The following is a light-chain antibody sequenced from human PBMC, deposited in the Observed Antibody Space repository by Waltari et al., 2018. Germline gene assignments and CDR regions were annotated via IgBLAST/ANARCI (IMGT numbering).Light chain of an antibody. CDR3: QQYGSSPWT. CDR1: QSVSSSY. CDR2: VAS. Sequence: EIVLTQSPGTLSLSPGERATLSCRASQSVSSSYLAWFQQTPGQAPRLLIYVASNRATCIPDRFSGSGSGTDFTLTISRLEPEDFAVYYCQQYGSSPWTFGQGTKVEI. J-gene: IGKJ1*01. V-gene: IGKV3-20*01.